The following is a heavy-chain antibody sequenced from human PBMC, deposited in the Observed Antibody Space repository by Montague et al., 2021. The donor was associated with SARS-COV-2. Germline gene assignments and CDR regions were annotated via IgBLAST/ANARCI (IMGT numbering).Heavy chain of an antibody. D-gene: IGHD6-13*01. CDR3: ARDSSNSRWYI. J-gene: IGHJ4*02. CDR1: GASINNFY. V-gene: IGHV4-59*01. CDR2: ISYSGSA. Sequence: SETLSLTCTVSGASINNFYWSWIRQAPGKAPEWIGYISYSGSAXXXPSLKSRVTISMDTSKNQFSLELNSVTAADTAVYYRARDSSNSRWYIWGPGTLVTVST.